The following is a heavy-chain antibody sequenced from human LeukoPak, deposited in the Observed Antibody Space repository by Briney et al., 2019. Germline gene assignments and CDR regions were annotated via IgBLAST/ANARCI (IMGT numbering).Heavy chain of an antibody. Sequence: KPSETLSLTCTVTRGSISSSSYYWGWIRQPPGKGLEWIGSIYYSGSTYYNPSLKSRVTISVDTSKNQFSLKLSSVTAADTAMYYCPRTVAGALCYCYYYVQLRGPGNPVTVSS. CDR2: IYYSGST. J-gene: IGHJ6*03. D-gene: IGHD6-19*01. CDR3: PRTVAGALCYCYYYVQL. V-gene: IGHV4-39*01. CDR1: RGSISSSSYY.